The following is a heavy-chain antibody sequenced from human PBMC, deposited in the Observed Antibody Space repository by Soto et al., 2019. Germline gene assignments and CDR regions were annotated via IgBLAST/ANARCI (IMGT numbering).Heavy chain of an antibody. V-gene: IGHV4-31*03. J-gene: IGHJ6*02. CDR2: IYYSGST. CDR3: AREAAPWDILTGYYQPRYYYGMDV. CDR1: GGSISSGGYY. Sequence: QVQLQESGPGLVKPSQTLSLTCTVSGGSISSGGYYWSWIRQHPGKGLEWIGYIYYSGSTYYNPSLKSRVTISVDTSKNQFSLKLSSVTAADTAVYYCAREAAPWDILTGYYQPRYYYGMDVWGQGTTVTVSS. D-gene: IGHD3-9*01.